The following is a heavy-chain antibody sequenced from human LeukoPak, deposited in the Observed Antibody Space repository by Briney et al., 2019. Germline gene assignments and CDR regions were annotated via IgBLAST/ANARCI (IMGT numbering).Heavy chain of an antibody. CDR1: GFTFSSYG. J-gene: IGHJ4*02. D-gene: IGHD3-9*01. V-gene: IGHV3-30*18. Sequence: PGGSLRLSCAASGFTFSSYGMHWVRQAPGKGLEWVAVISYDGSNKYYADSVKGRFTISRDNSKNTLYLQMNSLRAEDTAVYYCAKEGVLRYFEAPRYFDYWGQGTLVTVSS. CDR3: AKEGVLRYFEAPRYFDY. CDR2: ISYDGSNK.